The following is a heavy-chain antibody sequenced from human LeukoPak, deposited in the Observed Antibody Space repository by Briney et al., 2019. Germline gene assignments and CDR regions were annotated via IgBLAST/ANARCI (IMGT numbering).Heavy chain of an antibody. D-gene: IGHD6-13*01. V-gene: IGHV1-69*13. J-gene: IGHJ3*02. CDR2: IIPIFGAT. CDR3: ARDRRGIAAAGTTFDI. Sequence: ASVKVSCKASGVTFSSYAISWVRQAPGQGLEWMGGIIPIFGATNYAQKFQGRVTITADESTSTAYMELRSLRSDDTAVYYCARDRRGIAAAGTTFDIWGQGTMVTVSS. CDR1: GVTFSSYA.